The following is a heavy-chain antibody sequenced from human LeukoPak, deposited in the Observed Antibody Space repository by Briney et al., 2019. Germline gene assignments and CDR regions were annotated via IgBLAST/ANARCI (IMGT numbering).Heavy chain of an antibody. CDR3: ARRRAFDI. CDR2: INHSGST. J-gene: IGHJ3*02. V-gene: IGHV4-39*07. CDR1: GGSISSSTFY. Sequence: PSETLSLTCTVSGGSISSSTFYWSWIRQPPGKGLEWIGEINHSGSTNYNPSLKSRVTISVDTSKNQFSLKLSSVTAADTAVYYCARRRAFDIWGQGTMVTVSS.